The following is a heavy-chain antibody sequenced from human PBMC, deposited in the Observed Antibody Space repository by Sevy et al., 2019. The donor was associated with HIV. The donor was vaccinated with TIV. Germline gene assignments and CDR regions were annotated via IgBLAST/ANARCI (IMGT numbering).Heavy chain of an antibody. D-gene: IGHD6-19*01. CDR2: IRGSGGST. J-gene: IGHJ4*02. CDR1: GFTFSSYA. Sequence: GGSLRLSCAASGFTFSSYAMSWVRQAPGKGLEWLSPIRGSGGSTYYADSVKGRFTISRDNSKNTLYLQMNRLRAEDTAVYYCAKAPGVSVTDTTSFDSWGQGTLVTVSS. CDR3: AKAPGVSVTDTTSFDS. V-gene: IGHV3-23*01.